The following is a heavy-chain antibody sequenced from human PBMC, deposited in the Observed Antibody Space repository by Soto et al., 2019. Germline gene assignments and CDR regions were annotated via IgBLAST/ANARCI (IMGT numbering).Heavy chain of an antibody. V-gene: IGHV4-4*02. CDR2: IYHSGHT. CDR1: GGSISSSNW. Sequence: PSETLSLTCAVSGGSISSSNWWSWVRQSPGKGLEWIGEIYHSGHTDYNPSLESRVTIAVDTSKNQFSLRLTSVTAADTAVYYCARDLLGGYCLDCWGQGALVTVSS. J-gene: IGHJ4*02. D-gene: IGHD5-12*01. CDR3: ARDLLGGYCLDC.